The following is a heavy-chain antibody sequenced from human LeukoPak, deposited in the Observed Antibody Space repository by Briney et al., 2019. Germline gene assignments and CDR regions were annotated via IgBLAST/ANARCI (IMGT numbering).Heavy chain of an antibody. CDR3: ARDGSGFSGWCDY. CDR2: INPNSGGT. D-gene: IGHD3-10*01. CDR1: GYTFSGYY. J-gene: IGHJ4*02. V-gene: IGHV1-2*02. Sequence: ASVKVSCKASGYTFSGYYMHWVRQAPGQGLEWMGWINPNSGGTNYAQKFQGRVTMTRDTSISTTYMELSRLRSDDTAVYYCARDGSGFSGWCDYWGQGTLVTVSS.